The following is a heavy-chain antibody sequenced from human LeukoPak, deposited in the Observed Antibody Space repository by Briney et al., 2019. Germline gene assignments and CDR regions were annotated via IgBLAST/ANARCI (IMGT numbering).Heavy chain of an antibody. Sequence: SETLSLTCAVSGGSISPYYWMWIRQPPGKGLEWIGYISYSGSTSFNPSLKSRVTISLDTSTNQVSLKLRSVTAADTAVYYCARAGSYRLTTTLWGQGTLVTVSS. J-gene: IGHJ4*02. CDR2: ISYSGST. V-gene: IGHV4-59*01. D-gene: IGHD4-17*01. CDR3: ARAGSYRLTTTL. CDR1: GGSISPYY.